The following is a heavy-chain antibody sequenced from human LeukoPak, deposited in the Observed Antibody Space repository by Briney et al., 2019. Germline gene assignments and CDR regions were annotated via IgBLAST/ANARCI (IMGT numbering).Heavy chain of an antibody. Sequence: GGSLRLSCATSGFNFDDYWMTWVRQAPGKGLEWVANIKEDGSESHYVGSVKGRFTISRDNAKNSLYLQMNSLRAEDTAVYYCARVGGSRRQYYFDYWGQGTLVTVSS. D-gene: IGHD2-15*01. CDR1: GFNFDDYW. CDR3: ARVGGSRRQYYFDY. V-gene: IGHV3-7*01. CDR2: IKEDGSES. J-gene: IGHJ4*02.